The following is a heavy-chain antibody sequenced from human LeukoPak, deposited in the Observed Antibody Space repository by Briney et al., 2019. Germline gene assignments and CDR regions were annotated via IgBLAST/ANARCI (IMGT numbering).Heavy chain of an antibody. CDR2: IKPDGSEK. CDR1: GFTFSRFW. CDR3: ARENYFDY. J-gene: IGHJ4*02. Sequence: GGSLRLSCAASGFTFSRFWMGWVRQAPGKGLEWVANIKPDGSEKNYGDSVRGRFTISGDNARNSLYLQMNSLRAEDTAVYYCARENYFDYWGQGTLVTVSS. V-gene: IGHV3-7*04.